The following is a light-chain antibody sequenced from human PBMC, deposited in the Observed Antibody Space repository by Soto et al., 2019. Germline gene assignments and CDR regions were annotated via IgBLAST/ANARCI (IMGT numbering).Light chain of an antibody. CDR2: GAS. V-gene: IGKV3-20*01. J-gene: IGKJ5*01. CDR1: QSVSSNY. Sequence: EIVLTQSPGTLSMSPGERATLSCRASQSVSSNYLVWYQQKPGQTPRLLIYGASNRATGIPDRFSGSGSGTEFTLTISRLEPEDFAVYYCQQYGKSPLTFGQGTRLEIK. CDR3: QQYGKSPLT.